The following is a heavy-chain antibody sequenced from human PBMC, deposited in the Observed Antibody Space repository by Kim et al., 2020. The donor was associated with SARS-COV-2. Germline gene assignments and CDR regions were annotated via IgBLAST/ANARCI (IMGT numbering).Heavy chain of an antibody. V-gene: IGHV3-9*01. Sequence: GGSLRLSCAASGFTFDDYAMHWVRQAPGKGLEWVSGISWNSGSIGYADSVKGRFTISRDNAKNSLYLQMNSLRAEDTALYYCAKDMDGYFDYWGQGTLVT. CDR1: GFTFDDYA. CDR2: ISWNSGSI. D-gene: IGHD2-2*03. J-gene: IGHJ4*02. CDR3: AKDMDGYFDY.